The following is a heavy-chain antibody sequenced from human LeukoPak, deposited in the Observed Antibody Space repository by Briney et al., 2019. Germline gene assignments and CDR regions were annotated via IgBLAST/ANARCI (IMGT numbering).Heavy chain of an antibody. V-gene: IGHV3-48*03. CDR2: ISSSGSAI. J-gene: IGHJ4*02. D-gene: IGHD3-22*01. Sequence: GGSLRLSCAASGFTFSSYEMNWVRQAPREGLEWVSYISSSGSAIYYADSVKGRFTISRDNAKNSLYLQMNSLRAEDTAVYYCARAGSDYYDSSGYYYQPYYFDYWGQGTLVTVSS. CDR3: ARAGSDYYDSSGYYYQPYYFDY. CDR1: GFTFSSYE.